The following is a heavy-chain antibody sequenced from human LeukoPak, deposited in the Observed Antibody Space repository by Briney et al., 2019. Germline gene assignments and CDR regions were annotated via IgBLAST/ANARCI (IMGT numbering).Heavy chain of an antibody. CDR2: IYHSGST. V-gene: IGHV4-38-2*02. CDR3: ARQIMVRGGSGVGY. J-gene: IGHJ4*02. CDR1: GYSISSGYY. Sequence: SETLSLTCTVSGYSISSGYYWGWIRQPPGKGLEWIGSIYHSGSTYYNPSLKSRVTISVDTSKNQFSLKLSSVTAADTAVYYCARQIMVRGGSGVGYWGQGTLVTVSS. D-gene: IGHD3-10*01.